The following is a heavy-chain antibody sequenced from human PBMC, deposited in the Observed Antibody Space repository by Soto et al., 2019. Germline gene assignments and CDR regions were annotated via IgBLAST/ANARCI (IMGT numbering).Heavy chain of an antibody. D-gene: IGHD6-13*01. CDR1: GYTFTSYY. CDR2: INPSGGST. Sequence: ASVKVSCKASGYTFTSYYMHWVRQAPGQGLEWMGIINPSGGSTSYAQKFQGRVTMTRDTSTSTVYMELSSLRSEDTAVYYCARDVSGSSSWYFNWFDPWGQGTLVTVSS. J-gene: IGHJ5*02. CDR3: ARDVSGSSSWYFNWFDP. V-gene: IGHV1-46*03.